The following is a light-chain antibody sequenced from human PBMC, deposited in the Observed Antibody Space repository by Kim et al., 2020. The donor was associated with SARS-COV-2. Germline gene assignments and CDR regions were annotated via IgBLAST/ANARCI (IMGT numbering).Light chain of an antibody. CDR3: QKYYSYPLT. Sequence: AIRITQSPSSLSASTGDRVTITCRASQGISSYLAWYQQKPGKAPKLLIYAASTLQSGVPSRFSGSGSGTDFTLTISCLQSEDFATYYCQKYYSYPLTFGQGTKVDIK. J-gene: IGKJ1*01. CDR1: QGISSY. V-gene: IGKV1-8*01. CDR2: AAS.